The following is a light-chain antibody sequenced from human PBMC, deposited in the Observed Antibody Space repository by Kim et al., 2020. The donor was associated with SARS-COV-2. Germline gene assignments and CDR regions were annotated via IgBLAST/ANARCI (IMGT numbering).Light chain of an antibody. J-gene: IGKJ4*01. CDR3: QQRSNWPRT. Sequence: LSPGERATLSCRASQSVSSCLAWYQQKTGHAPRMLIYDAANSATGVPARFSGSGSGTDFTLTISSIEPEDFAVDYCQQRSNWPRTFGGGTKVDIK. CDR1: QSVSSC. CDR2: DAA. V-gene: IGKV3-11*01.